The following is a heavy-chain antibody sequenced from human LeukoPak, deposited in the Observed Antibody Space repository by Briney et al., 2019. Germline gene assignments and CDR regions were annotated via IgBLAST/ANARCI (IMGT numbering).Heavy chain of an antibody. Sequence: SETLSLTCTVSGGSISSYYWSWIRQPPGKGLEWIGEINHSESTNYNPSLESRVTISVDTSKNQFSLKLSSVTAADTAVYYCARASDVRHYYYMDVWGKGTTVTVSS. CDR1: GGSISSYY. V-gene: IGHV4-34*01. J-gene: IGHJ6*03. CDR3: ARASDVRHYYYMDV. D-gene: IGHD2/OR15-2a*01. CDR2: INHSEST.